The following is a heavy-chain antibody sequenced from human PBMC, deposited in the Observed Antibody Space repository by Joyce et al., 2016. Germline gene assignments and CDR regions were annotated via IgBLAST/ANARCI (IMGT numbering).Heavy chain of an antibody. CDR1: GFTFNNYG. CDR3: AKDRPYSTYYYFYYMDV. D-gene: IGHD4-11*01. Sequence: EVQLLESGGGLVQPGGSLTLSCAASGFTFNNYGLTWVRQAPGKGLEWGSSISDIGGSTYYADSVRDRFTISRDNSKNTLFLQMTSLTAEDTAVYYCAKDRPYSTYYYFYYMDVWGKGTTVTVSS. CDR2: ISDIGGST. V-gene: IGHV3-23*01. J-gene: IGHJ6*03.